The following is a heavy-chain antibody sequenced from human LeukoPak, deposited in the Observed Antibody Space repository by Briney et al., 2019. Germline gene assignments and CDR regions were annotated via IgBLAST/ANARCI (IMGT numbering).Heavy chain of an antibody. CDR2: INPSGGST. Sequence: ASVKVSCKASGYTFTSYYIHWVRQAPGQGPEWMGIINPSGGSTSYAQKFQGRVTMTRDTSTSTVYMEVSSLRSEDTAVYYCARAGSYGPFDYWGQGTLVTVSS. V-gene: IGHV1-46*01. CDR3: ARAGSYGPFDY. CDR1: GYTFTSYY. J-gene: IGHJ4*02. D-gene: IGHD5-18*01.